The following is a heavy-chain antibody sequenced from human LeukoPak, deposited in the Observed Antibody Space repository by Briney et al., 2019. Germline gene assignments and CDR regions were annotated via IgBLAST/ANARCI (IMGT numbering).Heavy chain of an antibody. CDR1: GYTFTGYY. D-gene: IGHD6-13*01. CDR3: GKVPPSITAAGNWLDP. CDR2: MNPNTGGT. V-gene: IGHV1-2*06. Sequence: ASVKLSCKASGYTFTGYYIHWVRQAPGQGLKWMGRMNPNTGGTNYAQKFQGRVTMTRDTSITTAYMELSRLTSDDTAIYYCGKVPPSITAAGNWLDPCGQGGLVTVSS. J-gene: IGHJ5*02.